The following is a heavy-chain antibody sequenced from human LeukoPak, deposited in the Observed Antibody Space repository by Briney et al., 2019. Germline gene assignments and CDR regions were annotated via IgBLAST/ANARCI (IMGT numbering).Heavy chain of an antibody. CDR1: GYTFTSYD. J-gene: IGHJ5*02. V-gene: IGHV1-8*01. CDR3: ARALPHRRLMDTTMEQHWFDP. CDR2: TNPNSGNT. Sequence: ASVKVSCKASGYTFTSYDINWVRQASGQGLEWMGWTNPNSGNTGYAQKFQGRVTMTRNTSISTAYMELSSLRSEDTAVYYCARALPHRRLMDTTMEQHWFDPWGQGTLVTVSS. D-gene: IGHD5-18*01.